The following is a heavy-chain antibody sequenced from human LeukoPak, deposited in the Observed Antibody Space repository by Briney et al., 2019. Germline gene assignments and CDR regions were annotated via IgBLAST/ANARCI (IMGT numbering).Heavy chain of an antibody. D-gene: IGHD3-10*01. CDR2: INPTGGSA. CDR1: GYTFSDYS. J-gene: IGHJ5*02. CDR3: ARGHGSGSTNYFDP. V-gene: IGHV1-46*01. Sequence: VASVKVSCKASGYTFSDYSVHWVRQAPGQGLEWMAIINPTGGSASYAQKFQDRVTMTRDMSTSTFYMELSSLRSADTAVYYCARGHGSGSTNYFDPWGQGTLVTVSS.